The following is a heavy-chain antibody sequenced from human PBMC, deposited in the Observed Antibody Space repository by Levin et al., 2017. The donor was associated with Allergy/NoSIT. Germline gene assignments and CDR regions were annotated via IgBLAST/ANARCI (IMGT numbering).Heavy chain of an antibody. J-gene: IGHJ4*02. Sequence: LRLSCAVSGGSISSGGYSWSWIRQPPGKGLEWIGYIYHSGSTYYNPSLKSRVTISVDRSKNQFSLKLSSVTAADTAVYYCARGQENGYYYYFGYWGQGTLVTVSS. D-gene: IGHD3-22*01. CDR1: GGSISSGGYS. V-gene: IGHV4-30-2*01. CDR3: ARGQENGYYYYFGY. CDR2: IYHSGST.